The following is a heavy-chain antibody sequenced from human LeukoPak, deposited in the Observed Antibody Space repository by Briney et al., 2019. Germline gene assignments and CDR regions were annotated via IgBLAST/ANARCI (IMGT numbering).Heavy chain of an antibody. CDR3: ARGIYSYGYSTFDP. V-gene: IGHV4-59*01. J-gene: IGHJ5*02. D-gene: IGHD5-18*01. CDR1: SVSISTYY. Sequence: KPSETLSLTCTVSSVSISTYYWSWIRQPPGKGLEWIGYIYYSGSTNYNPSLKSRVTISVDTSKNQFSLKLSSVTAADTAVYYCARGIYSYGYSTFDPWGQGTLVTVSS. CDR2: IYYSGST.